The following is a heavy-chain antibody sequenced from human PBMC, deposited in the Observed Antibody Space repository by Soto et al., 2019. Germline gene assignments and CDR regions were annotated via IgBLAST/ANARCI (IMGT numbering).Heavy chain of an antibody. Sequence: GESLKISCTASGFTFGDYAMSWVRQAPGKGLEWVGFIRSKAYGGTTEYAASVKGRFTISRDDSKSIAYLQMNSLKTEDTAVYYCTRDGSYCGGDCYSEGDAFDIWGQGTMVTVSS. D-gene: IGHD2-21*02. CDR3: TRDGSYCGGDCYSEGDAFDI. CDR2: IRSKAYGGTT. V-gene: IGHV3-49*04. CDR1: GFTFGDYA. J-gene: IGHJ3*02.